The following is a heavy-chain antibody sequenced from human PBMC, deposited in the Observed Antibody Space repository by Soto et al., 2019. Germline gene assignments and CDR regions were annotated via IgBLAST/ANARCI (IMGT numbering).Heavy chain of an antibody. CDR1: GGSISSGGYY. CDR3: ARVRAGTTSVWFDP. CDR2: IYYSGST. V-gene: IGHV4-31*03. D-gene: IGHD1-7*01. Sequence: QVQLQESGPGLVKPSQTLSLTCTVSGGSISSGGYYWRWIRQHPGKGLEWIGYIYYSGSTYYNPSLKSRVTISVDTSKNQFSLKLSSVTAADTAVYYCARVRAGTTSVWFDPWGQGTLVTVSS. J-gene: IGHJ5*02.